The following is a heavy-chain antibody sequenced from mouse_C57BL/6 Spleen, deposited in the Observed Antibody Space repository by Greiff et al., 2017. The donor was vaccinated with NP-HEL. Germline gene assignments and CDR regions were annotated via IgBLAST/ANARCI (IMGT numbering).Heavy chain of an antibody. D-gene: IGHD2-5*01. CDR3: ARSLSTSYSNTFYAMDY. CDR1: CYTFPSSW. Sequence: LPPPGTALVPPGASVKLSFKSSCYTFPSSWMHWVTPRPVPGLAWIGNITPSHGCTNYNEKFKSKATLTVDKSSSTAYMQLSSLTSEDSAVYYCARSLSTSYSNTFYAMDYWGQGTSVTVSS. V-gene: IGHV1-53*01. CDR2: ITPSHGCT. J-gene: IGHJ4*01.